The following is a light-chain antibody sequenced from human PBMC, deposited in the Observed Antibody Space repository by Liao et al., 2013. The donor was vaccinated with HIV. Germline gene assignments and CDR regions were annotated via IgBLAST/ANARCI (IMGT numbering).Light chain of an antibody. V-gene: IGLV3-1*01. CDR3: QVWDRSSDEGV. J-gene: IGLJ2*01. Sequence: SYELTQPPSVSVSPGQTASITCSGDKLGDKYACWYQQKPGQSPVLVIYQDNKRPSGIPERFSGSNSGNTATLTISRVEAGDEADYYCQVWDRSSDEGVFGGGTKLTVL. CDR2: QDN. CDR1: KLGDKY.